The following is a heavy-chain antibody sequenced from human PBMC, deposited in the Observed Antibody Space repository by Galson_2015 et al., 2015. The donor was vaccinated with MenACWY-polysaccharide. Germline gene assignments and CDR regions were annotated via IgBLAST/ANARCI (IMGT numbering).Heavy chain of an antibody. CDR1: GFTFSSYW. J-gene: IGHJ5*02. CDR2: INGDGSSI. Sequence: SLRLSCAASGFTFSSYWMHWVRQPPGKGLVWASRINGDGSSIRYADSVKGRFTISRDNAKNTLYLQMNSLGVEDTAVYFCARGGNNSTWYTWFDPWGQGTLVTVSS. D-gene: IGHD6-13*01. CDR3: ARGGNNSTWYTWFDP. V-gene: IGHV3-74*01.